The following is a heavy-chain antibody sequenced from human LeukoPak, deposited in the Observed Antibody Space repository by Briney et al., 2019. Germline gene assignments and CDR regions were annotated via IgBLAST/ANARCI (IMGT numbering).Heavy chain of an antibody. CDR1: GGSISSSSYY. CDR3: ARSTKNSSGWYGAHTDWYFDL. V-gene: IGHV4-39*07. Sequence: SETLSLTCTVSGGSISSSSYYWGWISQPPGKGLEWIGSIYYSGSTYYNPSLKSRVTISVDTSKNQFSLKLSSVTAADTAVYYCARSTKNSSGWYGAHTDWYFDLWGRGTLVTVSS. CDR2: IYYSGST. J-gene: IGHJ2*01. D-gene: IGHD6-19*01.